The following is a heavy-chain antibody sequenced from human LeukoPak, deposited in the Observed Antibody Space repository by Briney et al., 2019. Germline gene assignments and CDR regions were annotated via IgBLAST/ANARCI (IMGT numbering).Heavy chain of an antibody. Sequence: GGSLRLSCAASGFTFSSYGMHWVRQAPGKGLEWVAVISYDGSNKYYADSVKGRFTISRDNSKNTLYLQMNSLRAEDTAVYYCAKDLAAAAGMPIPWFDPWGQGTLVTVSS. CDR2: ISYDGSNK. J-gene: IGHJ5*02. V-gene: IGHV3-30*18. D-gene: IGHD6-13*01. CDR1: GFTFSSYG. CDR3: AKDLAAAAGMPIPWFDP.